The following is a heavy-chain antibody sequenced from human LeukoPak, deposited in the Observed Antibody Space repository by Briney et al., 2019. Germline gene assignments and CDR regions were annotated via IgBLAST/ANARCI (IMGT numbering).Heavy chain of an antibody. V-gene: IGHV3-21*01. Sequence: GRSLRLSCAASGFTFSSYGMNWVRQAPGKGLEWVSSISSSSSYIYYADSVKGRFTISRDNAKNSLYLQMNSLRAEDTAVYYCARELTSSQIPYYFDNWGQGTLVTVSS. CDR2: ISSSSSYI. D-gene: IGHD6-13*01. CDR1: GFTFSSYG. J-gene: IGHJ4*02. CDR3: ARELTSSQIPYYFDN.